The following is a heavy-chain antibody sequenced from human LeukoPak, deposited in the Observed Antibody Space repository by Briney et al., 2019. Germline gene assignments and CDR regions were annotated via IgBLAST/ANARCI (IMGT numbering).Heavy chain of an antibody. CDR3: ARGSGGDGSGSL. D-gene: IGHD3-10*01. V-gene: IGHV4-59*01. Sequence: SETLSLTCTVSGGSISSYYWSWIRQPPGKGLEWIGYIYYSGSTNYNPSLKSRVTISVYTSKNQFSLKLSSVTAADTAVYYCARGSGGDGSGSLWGQGTLVTVSS. CDR2: IYYSGST. J-gene: IGHJ4*02. CDR1: GGSISSYY.